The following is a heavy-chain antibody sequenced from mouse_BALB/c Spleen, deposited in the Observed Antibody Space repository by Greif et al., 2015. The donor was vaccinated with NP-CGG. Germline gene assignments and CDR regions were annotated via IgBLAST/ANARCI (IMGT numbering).Heavy chain of an antibody. D-gene: IGHD2-4*01. Sequence: QVQLQQPGAELVKPGASVKLSCKASGYTFTSYYMYWVKQRPGHGLEWIGEINPSNGGTNFNEKFKSKATLTVDKSSSTAYMQLSSLTSEDSAVYYCTREGLRPGWFAYWGQGTLVTVSA. CDR2: INPSNGGT. J-gene: IGHJ3*01. CDR3: TREGLRPGWFAY. V-gene: IGHV1S81*02. CDR1: GYTFTSYY.